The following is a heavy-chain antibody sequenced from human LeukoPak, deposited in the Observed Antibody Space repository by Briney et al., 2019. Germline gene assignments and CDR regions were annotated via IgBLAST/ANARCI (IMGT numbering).Heavy chain of an antibody. D-gene: IGHD6-19*01. CDR3: ARCRYSSGWYRSYFDY. CDR2: INHSGST. J-gene: IGHJ4*02. CDR1: GGSFSGYY. V-gene: IGHV4-34*01. Sequence: SETLSLICAVYGGSFSGYYWSWIRQPPGKGLEWIGEINHSGSTNYNPSLKSRVTISVDTSKNQFSLKLSSVTAADTAVYYCARCRYSSGWYRSYFDYWGQGTLVTVSS.